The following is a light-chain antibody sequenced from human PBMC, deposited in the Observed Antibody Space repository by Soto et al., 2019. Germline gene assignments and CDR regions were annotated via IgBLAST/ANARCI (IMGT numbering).Light chain of an antibody. CDR1: QGVSSY. CDR2: ADS. V-gene: IGKV3D-11*01. J-gene: IGKJ1*01. CDR3: QQCDSSPLT. Sequence: ILLTQSPASLSLSPGETATITCRASQGVSSYLAWYQQKPGKAPKLLIYADSSRDSGIPARFSGSGSGTDFTLTIRRLQPEDFAVYYCQQCDSSPLTFGQGTKVDIK.